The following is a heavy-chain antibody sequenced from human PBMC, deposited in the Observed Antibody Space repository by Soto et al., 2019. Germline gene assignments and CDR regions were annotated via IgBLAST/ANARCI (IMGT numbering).Heavy chain of an antibody. V-gene: IGHV3-30*01. D-gene: IGHD6-13*01. Sequence: PGGSLRLSCVASGFTFGRYAMHWVRQPPGRGLEWVAVISYTGANTYYVGSVRGRFTISRDNSKKTLYLQMNSLRAEDTAMYYCAKDLAAAGTGYYYYGMDVWGQGTTVTVSS. CDR1: GFTFGRYA. CDR2: ISYTGANT. J-gene: IGHJ6*02. CDR3: AKDLAAAGTGYYYYGMDV.